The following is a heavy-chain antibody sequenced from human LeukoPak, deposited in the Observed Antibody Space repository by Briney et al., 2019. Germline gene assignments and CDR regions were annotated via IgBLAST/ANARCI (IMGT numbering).Heavy chain of an antibody. Sequence: GASVKVSCKASGYTFTSYGISWVRQAPGQGLEWMGWISAYNGNTNYAQKLQVRVTMTTDTSTSTAYMELRSLRSDDTAVYYCARVTHDYVWGSYRYYFDYWGQGTLVTVSS. CDR2: ISAYNGNT. CDR1: GYTFTSYG. D-gene: IGHD3-16*02. V-gene: IGHV1-18*01. CDR3: ARVTHDYVWGSYRYYFDY. J-gene: IGHJ4*02.